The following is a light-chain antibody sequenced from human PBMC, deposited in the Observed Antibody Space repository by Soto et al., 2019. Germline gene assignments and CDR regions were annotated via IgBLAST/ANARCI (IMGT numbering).Light chain of an antibody. CDR2: DAS. CDR3: QQYGSYWT. J-gene: IGKJ1*01. CDR1: QSVSNY. Sequence: DIPMTQSPSSLSASVGDRVPITCRASQSVSNYLHWYQQKPGKAPNLLIYDASSLQSGVPSRFSGSGSGTEFTLIISSLQPDDFATYYCQQYGSYWTFGQGTKVDIK. V-gene: IGKV1-39*01.